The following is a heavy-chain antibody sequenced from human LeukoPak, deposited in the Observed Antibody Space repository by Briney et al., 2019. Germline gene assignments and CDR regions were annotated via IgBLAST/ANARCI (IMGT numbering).Heavy chain of an antibody. J-gene: IGHJ3*02. V-gene: IGHV4-39*01. Sequence: SETLSLTCTVSGGSISSSSYYWGWIRQPPGKGLEWIGSIYYSGSTYYNPSLKSRVTISVDTSKNQFSLKLSSVTAADTAVYYCARHRGKWESRDAFDTWGQGTMVTVSS. D-gene: IGHD1-26*01. CDR2: IYYSGST. CDR1: GGSISSSSYY. CDR3: ARHRGKWESRDAFDT.